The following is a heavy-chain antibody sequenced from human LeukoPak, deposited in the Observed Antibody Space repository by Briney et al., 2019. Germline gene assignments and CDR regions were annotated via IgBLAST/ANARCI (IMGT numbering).Heavy chain of an antibody. CDR3: ARRDHTGRSHAWFDP. V-gene: IGHV4-39*01. J-gene: IGHJ5*02. D-gene: IGHD1-14*01. CDR1: GGSVSTMSHF. Sequence: SETPSLTCTVSGGSVSTMSHFWDWVRQPPGKGLEWIVSLSDTGTTYYNPSLESRVTMSVDTSKNQFSLKLSSVTAADTAVYYCARRDHTGRSHAWFDPWGQGTLVTVSS. CDR2: LSDTGTT.